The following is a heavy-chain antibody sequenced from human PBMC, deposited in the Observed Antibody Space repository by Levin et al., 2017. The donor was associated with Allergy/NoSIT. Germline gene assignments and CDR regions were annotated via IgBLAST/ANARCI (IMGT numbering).Heavy chain of an antibody. CDR3: AKAPPKLFGVVIIARGMDV. V-gene: IGHV3-23*01. J-gene: IGHJ6*02. CDR1: GFTFSSYA. Sequence: GGSLRLSCAASGFTFSSYAMSWVRQAPGKGLEWVSAISGSGGSTYYADSVKGRFTISRDNSKNTLYLQMNSLRAEDTAVYYCAKAPPKLFGVVIIARGMDVWGQGTTVTVSS. CDR2: ISGSGGST. D-gene: IGHD3-3*01.